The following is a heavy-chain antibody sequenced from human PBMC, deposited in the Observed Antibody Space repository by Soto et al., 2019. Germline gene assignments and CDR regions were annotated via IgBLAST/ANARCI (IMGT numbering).Heavy chain of an antibody. Sequence: SETLSLTCAVYGGSFSGYYWSWIRQPPGKGLEWIGEINHSGSTNYNPSLKSRVTISVDTSKNQFSLKLSSVTAADTAVYYCARHRTRWYYDEFEYYFDYWGQGTLVTVSS. CDR1: GGSFSGYY. CDR3: ARHRTRWYYDEFEYYFDY. V-gene: IGHV4-34*01. CDR2: INHSGST. D-gene: IGHD3-3*01. J-gene: IGHJ4*02.